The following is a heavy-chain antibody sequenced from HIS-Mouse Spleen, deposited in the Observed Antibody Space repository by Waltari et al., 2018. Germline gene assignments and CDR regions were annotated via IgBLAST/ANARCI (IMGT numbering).Heavy chain of an antibody. D-gene: IGHD2-21*02. CDR3: ARKRTASGWFDP. CDR1: GGPISSSSYY. J-gene: IGHJ5*02. Sequence: QLQLQESGPGLVKPSETLSLPCTVSGGPISSSSYYWGWTRKPPGKGLEWIGSIYYSGSTYYNPSLKSRVTISVDTSKNQFSLKLSSVTAADTAVYYCARKRTASGWFDPWGQGTLVTVSS. V-gene: IGHV4-39*01. CDR2: IYYSGST.